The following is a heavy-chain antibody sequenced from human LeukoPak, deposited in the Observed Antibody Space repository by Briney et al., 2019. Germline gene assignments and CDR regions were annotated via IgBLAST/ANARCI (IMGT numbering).Heavy chain of an antibody. J-gene: IGHJ6*02. CDR3: ARDIQLLRYDPYGMDV. V-gene: IGHV4-59*12. CDR1: GGSISTYY. Sequence: PSETLSLTCTVSGGSISTYYWSWIRQPPGKGLEWIGYIYYSGSTKYNPSLKSRVTISVDTSKNQLSLKLSSVTAADTAVYYCARDIQLLRYDPYGMDVWGQGTTVTVSS. D-gene: IGHD3-9*01. CDR2: IYYSGST.